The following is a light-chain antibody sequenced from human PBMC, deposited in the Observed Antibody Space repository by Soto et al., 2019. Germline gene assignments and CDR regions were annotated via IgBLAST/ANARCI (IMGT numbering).Light chain of an antibody. V-gene: IGLV2-18*02. CDR3: YSFTTSSTYV. CDR2: EVS. J-gene: IGLJ1*01. Sequence: QSALTQPPSGSGSPGQSGAISCSGTSSDVGSYNHVSWYQQAPGTAPKVMIYEVSNRPSGVPDRFSGSKSGNTASLTISGLQPEDEADYYCYSFTTSSTYVFGTGTKVTVL. CDR1: SSDVGSYNH.